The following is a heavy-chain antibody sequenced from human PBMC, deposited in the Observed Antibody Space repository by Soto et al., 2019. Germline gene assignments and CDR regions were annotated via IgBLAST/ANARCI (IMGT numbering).Heavy chain of an antibody. CDR3: AKVGSGWDFYFAF. D-gene: IGHD6-19*01. J-gene: IGHJ4*02. Sequence: QVQLVQSGAEVKKPGASVKVSCKASGFTFTSSYINWVRQATGEGLEWIGWMNPNSGNTGHAQKFQGRVSMTWDTSITTAYMELSSLRSEDTAVYYCAKVGSGWDFYFAFWGQGTLGTVSS. CDR2: MNPNSGNT. V-gene: IGHV1-8*01. CDR1: GFTFTSSY.